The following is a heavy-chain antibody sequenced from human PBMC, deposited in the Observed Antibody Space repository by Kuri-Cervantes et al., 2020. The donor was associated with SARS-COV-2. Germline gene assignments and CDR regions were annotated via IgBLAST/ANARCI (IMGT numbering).Heavy chain of an antibody. J-gene: IGHJ5*02. CDR3: VGVLSNWFDL. V-gene: IGHV4-4*07. CDR2: ISGRGDT. D-gene: IGHD2/OR15-2a*01. Sequence: GSLRLSCTVSGASISNSYWNWIRHPAGKPLQWIGLISGRGDTIYNPSLKSRASMSVVTSKNQFSLTLTSVTAADTAVYYCVGVLSNWFDLWGQGTLVTVSS. CDR1: GASISNSY.